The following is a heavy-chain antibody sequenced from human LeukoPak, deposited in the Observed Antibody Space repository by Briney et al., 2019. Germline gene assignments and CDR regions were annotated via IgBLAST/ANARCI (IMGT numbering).Heavy chain of an antibody. CDR1: GDSISSSSYY. CDR2: IYYGGST. CDR3: ARDNSFENTAWWFDP. V-gene: IGHV4-39*02. D-gene: IGHD2-21*02. J-gene: IGHJ5*02. Sequence: SETLSLTCTVSGDSISSSSYYWGWIRQPPGKGLEWIGSIYYGGSTYYNPSLKSRVTISVDTSKNQFSLKLSSVTAADTAIYYCARDNSFENTAWWFDPWGQGTLVTVSS.